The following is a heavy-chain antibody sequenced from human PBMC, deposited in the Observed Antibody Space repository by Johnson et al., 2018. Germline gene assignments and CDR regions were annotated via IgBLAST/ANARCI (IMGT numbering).Heavy chain of an antibody. J-gene: IGHJ4*02. Sequence: EVQLVETGGGLVQPGGSLRLSCAASGFTFSSYAMHWVRQAPGKGLEYVSAISSNGGSTYYANSVKGRFTISRDNSKNTLYLQMGSLRAEDMAVYYCARAPFDWLFSGGLTYWGQGTLVTVSS. V-gene: IGHV3-64*01. CDR3: ARAPFDWLFSGGLTY. D-gene: IGHD3-9*01. CDR1: GFTFSSYA. CDR2: ISSNGGST.